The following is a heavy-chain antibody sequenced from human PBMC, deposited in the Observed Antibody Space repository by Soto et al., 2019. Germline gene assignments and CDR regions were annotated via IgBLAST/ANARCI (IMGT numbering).Heavy chain of an antibody. CDR2: INHSGST. J-gene: IGHJ5*02. V-gene: IGHV4-34*01. D-gene: IGHD6-13*01. CDR3: ARGRGVGQQLSGRRYWFDP. CDR1: GGSFSGYY. Sequence: QVQLQQWGAGLLKPSETLSLTCAVYGGSFSGYYWSWIRQPPGKGLEWIGEINHSGSTNYNPSLKSRVTISVDTSKNQFSLKLSSVTAADTAVYYCARGRGVGQQLSGRRYWFDPWGQGTLVTVSS.